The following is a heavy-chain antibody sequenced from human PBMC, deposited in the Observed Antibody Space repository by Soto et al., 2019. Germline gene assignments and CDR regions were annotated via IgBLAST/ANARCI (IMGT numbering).Heavy chain of an antibody. CDR1: GYIFTTYG. CDR3: ARGRYGDY. Sequence: QVHLVQSGAEVKKPGASVKVSCKGSGYIFTTYGITWVRQAPGQGLEWMGWISAHNGNTNYAQKLQGRVTVTRGTSTSTAYMELRNLRSDDTAVYYCARGRYGDYWGQGALGTVSS. J-gene: IGHJ4*02. D-gene: IGHD1-1*01. V-gene: IGHV1-18*01. CDR2: ISAHNGNT.